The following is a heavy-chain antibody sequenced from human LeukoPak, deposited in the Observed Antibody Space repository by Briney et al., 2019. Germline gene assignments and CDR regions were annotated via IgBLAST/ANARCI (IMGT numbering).Heavy chain of an antibody. Sequence: GGSLRLSCAASGFTFSISAMSWVRQAPGKGLEWVSGISDSGGSTFYADSVKGRFTISRDNSKNTLYLQMNSLRAEDTAVYYCAHIVVVPAANRNAFDIWGQGTMVTVSS. CDR3: AHIVVVPAANRNAFDI. V-gene: IGHV3-23*01. J-gene: IGHJ3*02. D-gene: IGHD2-2*01. CDR1: GFTFSISA. CDR2: ISDSGGST.